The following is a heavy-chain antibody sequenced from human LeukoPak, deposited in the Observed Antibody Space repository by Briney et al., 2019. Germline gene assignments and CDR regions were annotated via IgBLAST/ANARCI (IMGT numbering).Heavy chain of an antibody. Sequence: GGSLRLSCTASGFSFSGHWMHWARQLPGKGLVWVSRISPTGSTTSYADSVKGRFTVSRDNAKNTLYLQVNNLRAEDTAIYYCARGPNSNWSGLDFWGQGTLLTVSS. CDR1: GFSFSGHW. CDR2: ISPTGSTT. J-gene: IGHJ4*02. CDR3: ARGPNSNWSGLDF. V-gene: IGHV3-74*01. D-gene: IGHD6-6*01.